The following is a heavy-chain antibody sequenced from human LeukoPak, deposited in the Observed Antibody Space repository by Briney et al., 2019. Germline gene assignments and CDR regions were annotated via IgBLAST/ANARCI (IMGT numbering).Heavy chain of an antibody. CDR3: AKDLNIVVVPAKRPFDY. Sequence: GGSLRLSCAASGFTFSSYAMHWVRQAPGKGLEWVAVISYDGSNKYYADSVKGRFTISRDNSKNTLYLQMNSLRAEDTAVYYCAKDLNIVVVPAKRPFDYWGQGTLVTVSS. CDR1: GFTFSSYA. V-gene: IGHV3-30-3*01. J-gene: IGHJ4*02. D-gene: IGHD2-2*01. CDR2: ISYDGSNK.